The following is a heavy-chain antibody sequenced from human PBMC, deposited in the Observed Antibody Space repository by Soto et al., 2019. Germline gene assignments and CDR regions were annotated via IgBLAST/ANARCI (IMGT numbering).Heavy chain of an antibody. V-gene: IGHV1-18*01. CDR3: ARDSPPVDY. J-gene: IGHJ4*02. Sequence: QVQRVQSGAEVKKPGASVKVSCKASGYTFTSYGISWVRQAPGQGLEWMGWISGYNGNTNYAQKLQGRVTMTTDTSTSTDSMELRSLRSEDTDVYYCARDSPPVDYWGQGTLVTVSS. CDR1: GYTFTSYG. CDR2: ISGYNGNT.